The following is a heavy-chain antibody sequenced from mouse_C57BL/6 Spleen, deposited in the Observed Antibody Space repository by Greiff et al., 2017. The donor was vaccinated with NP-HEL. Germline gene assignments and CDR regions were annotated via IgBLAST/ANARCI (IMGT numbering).Heavy chain of an antibody. CDR1: GFTFSDYG. CDR2: ISSGSSTI. J-gene: IGHJ4*01. D-gene: IGHD6-1*01. Sequence: EVKLVESGGGLVKPGGSLKLSCAASGFTFSDYGMHWVRQAPEKGLEWVAYISSGSSTIYYADTVKGRFTISRDNAKNTLFLQMTSLRSEDTAMYYCARGLAPEGYDYAMDYWGQGTSVTVSS. V-gene: IGHV5-17*01. CDR3: ARGLAPEGYDYAMDY.